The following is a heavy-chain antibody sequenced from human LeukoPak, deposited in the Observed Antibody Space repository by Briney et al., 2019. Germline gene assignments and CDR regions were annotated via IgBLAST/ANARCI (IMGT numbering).Heavy chain of an antibody. CDR1: GFTFSSYN. CDR2: IDTSSRYI. D-gene: IGHD2-2*01. J-gene: IGHJ4*02. V-gene: IGHV3-21*01. CDR3: ARVGGHCTSTSCPPPDY. Sequence: PGGSLRLSCAASGFTFSSYNMDWVRQAPGKGLEWVSFIDTSSRYIYQADSVKGRFTISRDNAKSSLFLQMNSLRAEDTAVYYCARVGGHCTSTSCPPPDYWGQGTLVTVPS.